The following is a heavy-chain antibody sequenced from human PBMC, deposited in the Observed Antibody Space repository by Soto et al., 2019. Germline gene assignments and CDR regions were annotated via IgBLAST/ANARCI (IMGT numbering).Heavy chain of an antibody. Sequence: EVQLLESGGGLVQPGGSLGLSCAASGFTFSSYWMHWVRQGPGEGLVWVSRIMSDGSGTTYADSVKGRFTISRDNAKNTLYLQMNSLRAEDTAVYHCAGSRRSGGVEYTMDVWGQGTTVTVSS. CDR2: IMSDGSGT. V-gene: IGHV3-74*01. CDR1: GFTFSSYW. CDR3: AGSRRSGGVEYTMDV. J-gene: IGHJ6*02. D-gene: IGHD3-16*01.